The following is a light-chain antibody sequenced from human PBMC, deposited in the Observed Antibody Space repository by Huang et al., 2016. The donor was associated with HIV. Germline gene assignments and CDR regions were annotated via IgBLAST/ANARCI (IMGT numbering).Light chain of an antibody. Sequence: EVVMTQSPATLSVSPGERATLSCRASQSVSTKLAWYQHKPGQPPRLPMYGASTRATGIPARFSGSGSGTEFTRTISSLQSEDFAVYYCQHYNNWPPFTFGPGTKVDIK. CDR3: QHYNNWPPFT. CDR1: QSVSTK. V-gene: IGKV3-15*01. J-gene: IGKJ3*01. CDR2: GAS.